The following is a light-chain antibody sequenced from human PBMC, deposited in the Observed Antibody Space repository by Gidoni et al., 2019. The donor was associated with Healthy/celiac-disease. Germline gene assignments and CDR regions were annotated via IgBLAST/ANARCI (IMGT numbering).Light chain of an antibody. CDR3: SSYTSSSSYVV. CDR2: DVS. CDR1: SSAFGGYNY. Sequence: SALTQPASVSGSPGQSITISCTGTSSAFGGYNYVSWYQQHPGKAPKLRIYDVSNRPSGVSNRFSGSKAGNTASLTMSGLQSEDEADYYCSSYTSSSSYVVFGGGTKLTVL. J-gene: IGLJ2*01. V-gene: IGLV2-14*01.